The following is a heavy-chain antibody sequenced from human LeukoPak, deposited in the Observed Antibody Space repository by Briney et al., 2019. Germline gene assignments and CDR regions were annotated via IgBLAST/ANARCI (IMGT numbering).Heavy chain of an antibody. CDR2: IYYSGNS. D-gene: IGHD1-26*01. CDR1: GGSISSDHYY. Sequence: PSETLSLTCTVSGGSISSDHYYWGWIRQPPGKGLEWIGSIYYSGNSYYNPSLKSRVTMSVDTSKNQFSLKVSSVTAADTAVYYCAGPAGTYWYFDLWGRGTLVTVSS. J-gene: IGHJ2*01. V-gene: IGHV4-39*07. CDR3: AGPAGTYWYFDL.